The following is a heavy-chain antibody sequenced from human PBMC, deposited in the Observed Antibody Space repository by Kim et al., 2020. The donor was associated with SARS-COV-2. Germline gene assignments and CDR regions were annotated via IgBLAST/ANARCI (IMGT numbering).Heavy chain of an antibody. D-gene: IGHD3-10*01. CDR3: AGGTMVRGVPFDP. V-gene: IGHV4-31*02. J-gene: IGHJ5*02. Sequence: YTPSLKSRVTISVDTSKKQFSLKLSSVTAADTAVYYCAGGTMVRGVPFDPWGQGTLVTVSS.